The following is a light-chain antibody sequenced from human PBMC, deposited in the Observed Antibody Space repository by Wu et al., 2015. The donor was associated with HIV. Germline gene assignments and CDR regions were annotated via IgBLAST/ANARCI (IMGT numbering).Light chain of an antibody. Sequence: DIQMTQSPSTLSASVGDRVTITCRASQSISRWLAWYQQKPGKAPKLLIYTASTLESGVPSRFTGGGSGTHFTLTINSLQPEDFATYYCQQSTSFGGGTRVDLK. CDR1: QSISRW. J-gene: IGKJ4*01. V-gene: IGKV1-5*03. CDR3: QQSTS. CDR2: TAS.